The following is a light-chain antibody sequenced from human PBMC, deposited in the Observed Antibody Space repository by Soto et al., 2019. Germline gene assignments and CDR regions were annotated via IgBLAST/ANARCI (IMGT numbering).Light chain of an antibody. V-gene: IGLV3-25*01. CDR2: KDS. CDR1: ALPKQD. J-gene: IGLJ1*01. CDR3: QSADSRGTYV. Sequence: SYELTQPPSVSVSPGQTARITCSGDALPKQDLYWYQQKPGQAPVLVIYKDSERPSGIPERFSGSTSGTTVTLTISGVQAEDEADYYCQSADSRGTYVFGTGTKLTVL.